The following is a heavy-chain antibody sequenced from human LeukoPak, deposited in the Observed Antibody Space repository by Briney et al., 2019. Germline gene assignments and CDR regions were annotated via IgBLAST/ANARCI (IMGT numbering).Heavy chain of an antibody. D-gene: IGHD3-10*01. J-gene: IGHJ6*04. Sequence: GASLKISCKGSGSRFTSYWTSWVRQMPGKGLEWMGRIDPSDSYTNYSPSFQGHVTISADKSISTAYLQWSSLKASDTAMYYCARPVYGSGNRMDVWGKGTTVTVSS. CDR3: ARPVYGSGNRMDV. CDR1: GSRFTSYW. CDR2: IDPSDSYT. V-gene: IGHV5-10-1*01.